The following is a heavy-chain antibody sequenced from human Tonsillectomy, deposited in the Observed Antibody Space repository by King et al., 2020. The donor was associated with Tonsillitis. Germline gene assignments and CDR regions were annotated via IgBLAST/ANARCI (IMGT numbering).Heavy chain of an antibody. Sequence: QLQESGPGLVKPSETLSLTCTVSGGSISSSSYYWGWIRQPPGKGLEWIGSIHYSGSTYYNPSLKSRVTISVDRSKNQFSLKLSSVTAADTAVYYCASGRYCSGGSCYLYYWGQGTLVTVSS. D-gene: IGHD2-15*01. CDR2: IHYSGST. J-gene: IGHJ4*02. CDR1: GGSISSSSYY. CDR3: ASGRYCSGGSCYLYY. V-gene: IGHV4-39*01.